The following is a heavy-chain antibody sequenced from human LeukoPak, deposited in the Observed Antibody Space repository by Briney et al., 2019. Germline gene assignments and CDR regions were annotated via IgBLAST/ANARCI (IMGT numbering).Heavy chain of an antibody. J-gene: IGHJ4*02. CDR2: MNPNSGIT. V-gene: IGHV1-8*01. D-gene: IGHD2-2*01. Sequence: ASVKVSCKASGYTFTSYDINWVRQATGQGLEWMGWMNPNSGITGYAQKFQGRVTMTRNTSISTAYMELSSLRSEDTAVYYCARAPYCSSTSCSGADYWGQGTLVTVSS. CDR3: ARAPYCSSTSCSGADY. CDR1: GYTFTSYD.